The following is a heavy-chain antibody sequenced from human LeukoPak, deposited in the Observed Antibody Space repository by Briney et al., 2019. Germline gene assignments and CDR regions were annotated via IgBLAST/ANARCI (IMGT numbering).Heavy chain of an antibody. Sequence: PSETLSLTCTVSGGSISSSSYYWGWIRQPPGKGLEWIGSIYYSGSTNYNPSLKSRVTISVDTSKNQFSLKLSSVTAADTAVYYCARVRGGQLGGRFDYWGQGTLVTVSS. D-gene: IGHD3-10*01. CDR1: GGSISSSSYY. CDR3: ARVRGGQLGGRFDY. CDR2: IYYSGST. V-gene: IGHV4-39*07. J-gene: IGHJ4*02.